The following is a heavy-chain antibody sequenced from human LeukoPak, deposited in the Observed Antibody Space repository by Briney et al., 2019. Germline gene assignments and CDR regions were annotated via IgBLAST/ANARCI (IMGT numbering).Heavy chain of an antibody. J-gene: IGHJ5*02. CDR2: IYSGGST. CDR1: GFTVSRNY. CDR3: ARDERLERPRSSYNWFDP. Sequence: PGGSLRLSCAASGFTVSRNYMNWVRQAPGKGLEWVSVIYSGGSTYYADSVKGRFTISRDNSKNTLYLQMNSLRAEDTAVYYCARDERLERPRSSYNWFDPWGQGTLVTVSS. D-gene: IGHD1-1*01. V-gene: IGHV3-53*01.